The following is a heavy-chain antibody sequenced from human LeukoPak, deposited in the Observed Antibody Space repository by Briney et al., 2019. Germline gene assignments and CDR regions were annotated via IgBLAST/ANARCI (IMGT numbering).Heavy chain of an antibody. Sequence: SETLSLTCTVSGGSISSYYWSWIRQPPGKGLEWIGYIYYSGSTNYNPSLKSRVTISIDASKNQFSLKLSSVTAADTAVYYCARVDRIGSYAFDIWGQGTMVTVSS. CDR1: GGSISSYY. CDR3: ARVDRIGSYAFDI. D-gene: IGHD2-2*03. V-gene: IGHV4-59*01. J-gene: IGHJ3*02. CDR2: IYYSGST.